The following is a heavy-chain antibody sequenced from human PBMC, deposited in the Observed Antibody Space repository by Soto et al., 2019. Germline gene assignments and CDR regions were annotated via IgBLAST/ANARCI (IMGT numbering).Heavy chain of an antibody. J-gene: IGHJ5*02. D-gene: IGHD3-22*01. CDR3: ARCLIDIIIVPTATRFDP. CDR1: GGSFSGFY. Sequence: QVQLQQWGTGLLKPSETLSLTCAVYGGSFSGFYWSWIRHPPGKGLEWIGEIDHSGGTNYNPSLKSRVTISVDTSKNQFSLQLSSVTVADTAVYYCARCLIDIIIVPTATRFDPWGQGTLVTVSS. V-gene: IGHV4-34*01. CDR2: IDHSGGT.